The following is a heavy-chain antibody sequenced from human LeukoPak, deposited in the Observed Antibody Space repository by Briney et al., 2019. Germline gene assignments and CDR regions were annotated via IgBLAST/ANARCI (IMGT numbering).Heavy chain of an antibody. D-gene: IGHD2-15*01. Sequence: GRSLRLSCAASGFTFSSYAMHWVRQAPGKGLEWVAVISDDGSNKYYADTVKGRFTISRDNSKNTLYLQMNSLRAEDTAVYYCARWTVVVVVAATPVGLDYWGQGTLVTVSS. CDR2: ISDDGSNK. J-gene: IGHJ4*02. CDR1: GFTFSSYA. V-gene: IGHV3-30-3*01. CDR3: ARWTVVVVVAATPVGLDY.